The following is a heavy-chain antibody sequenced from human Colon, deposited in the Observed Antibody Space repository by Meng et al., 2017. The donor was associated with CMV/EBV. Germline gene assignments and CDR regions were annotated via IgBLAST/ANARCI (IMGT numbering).Heavy chain of an antibody. CDR2: LVCGGDT. J-gene: IGHJ2*01. CDR3: ASSEHQNTVGGVYWYFDL. Sequence: FIMSSSDMCWVRHDPGKGLDWVPGLVCGGDTYPADSVKSRFTIFRDNFKITIYPQVNSLSTEHTAIYSCASSEHQNTVGGVYWYFDLWGRGTLVTVSS. V-gene: IGHV3-53*05. D-gene: IGHD4-23*01. CDR1: FIMSSSD.